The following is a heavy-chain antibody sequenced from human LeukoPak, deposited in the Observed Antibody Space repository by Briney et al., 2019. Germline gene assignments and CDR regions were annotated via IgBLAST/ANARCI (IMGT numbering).Heavy chain of an antibody. CDR1: GLIFSKYW. Sequence: GGSLRLSCAASGLIFSKYWMTWVRQAPGKGLEWVASIKPDGSEKYYLDSVKGRFTISRDNAKNSLYLQMNSLRAEDTAVYYCARGYYDFWSGYYFGYWGQGTLVTVSS. CDR3: ARGYYDFWSGYYFGY. V-gene: IGHV3-7*04. CDR2: IKPDGSEK. J-gene: IGHJ4*02. D-gene: IGHD3-3*01.